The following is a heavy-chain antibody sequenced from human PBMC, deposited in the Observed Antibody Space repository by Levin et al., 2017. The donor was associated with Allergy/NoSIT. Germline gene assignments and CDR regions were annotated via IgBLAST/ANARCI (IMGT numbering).Heavy chain of an antibody. V-gene: IGHV3-23*01. CDR1: GFIFSGYA. J-gene: IGHJ4*02. D-gene: IGHD2-15*01. CDR3: AKGVERGWIRAGAFDY. Sequence: GESLKISCAASGFIFSGYAMTWVRQTPGRGLEWVSEISGSGGDIYYADSVKGRFTISKDKSKNTLYLQMNSLRVEDTATYYCAKGVERGWIRAGAFDYWGQGTLVTVSS. CDR2: ISGSGGDI.